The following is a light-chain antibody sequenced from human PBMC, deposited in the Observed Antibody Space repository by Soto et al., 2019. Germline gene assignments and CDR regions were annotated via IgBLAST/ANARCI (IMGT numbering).Light chain of an antibody. Sequence: QSVLTQPPSVSGAPGQRVTISCTWSSSNIGAGYDVHWYQQLPGTAPKLLIYGNSNRPSGVPDRFSGSKSGTSASLAITGLQAEDEADYYCQSYDSSLSGWKVFGGGTKLTVL. CDR2: GNS. J-gene: IGLJ2*01. V-gene: IGLV1-40*01. CDR3: QSYDSSLSGWKV. CDR1: SSNIGAGYD.